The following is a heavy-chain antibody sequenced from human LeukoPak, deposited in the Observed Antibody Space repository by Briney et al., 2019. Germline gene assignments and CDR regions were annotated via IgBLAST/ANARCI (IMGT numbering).Heavy chain of an antibody. CDR3: AKALSSSFYYFDL. V-gene: IGHV3-30*18. D-gene: IGHD3-16*02. CDR1: GFTFSSYG. J-gene: IGHJ2*01. Sequence: QTGGSLRLSCAASGFTFSSYGMHWVRQAPGKGLEWVAVISYDGSNKYYADSVKGRFTISRDNPRNTLYLQMNSLRAGDTAVYYCAKALSSSFYYFDLGGRGTLVTVSS. CDR2: ISYDGSNK.